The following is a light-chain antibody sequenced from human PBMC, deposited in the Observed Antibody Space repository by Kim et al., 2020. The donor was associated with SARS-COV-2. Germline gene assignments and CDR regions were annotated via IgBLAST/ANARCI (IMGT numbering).Light chain of an antibody. CDR1: SSDSGGYNY. CDR3: ASYASGGTWV. V-gene: IGLV2-14*03. Sequence: GQALTIYGTGTSSDSGGYNYVSWNQQHRGKATKLMFYHVSERPSGASERYSASKSGKTASQAISGLQTEDEGDYYCASYASGGTWVVGGGTK. CDR2: HVS. J-gene: IGLJ3*02.